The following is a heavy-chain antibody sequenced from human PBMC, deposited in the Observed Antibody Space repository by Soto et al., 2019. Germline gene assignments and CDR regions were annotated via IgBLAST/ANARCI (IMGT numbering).Heavy chain of an antibody. J-gene: IGHJ4*02. D-gene: IGHD5-18*01. CDR3: TTNPVGYRYFDY. V-gene: IGHV3-15*01. CDR1: GSFVSNAW. Sequence: VQLVESGGGLVEPGGSLRLPCPASGSFVSNAWMSWVRQPPGKGLELVGRIKKNADGGTTDYAAPVEGRFTISRDDSKNTLFLQMNSLRPEDIAVYYCTTNPVGYRYFDYWGQGTLVTVSS. CDR2: IKKNADGGTT.